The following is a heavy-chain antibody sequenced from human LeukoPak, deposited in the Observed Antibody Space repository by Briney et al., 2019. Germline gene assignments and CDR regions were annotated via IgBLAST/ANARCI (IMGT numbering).Heavy chain of an antibody. CDR3: ATSYYDILTGYRPLAY. CDR1: GYTLTELS. Sequence: GASVKVSFKVSGYTLTELSMHWVRQAPGKGLEWMGGFDPENGETIYAQKFQGRVTMTEDTSTDTAYMELSSLRSEDTAVYYCATSYYDILTGYRPLAYWGQGTLVTVSS. J-gene: IGHJ4*02. D-gene: IGHD3-9*01. V-gene: IGHV1-24*01. CDR2: FDPENGET.